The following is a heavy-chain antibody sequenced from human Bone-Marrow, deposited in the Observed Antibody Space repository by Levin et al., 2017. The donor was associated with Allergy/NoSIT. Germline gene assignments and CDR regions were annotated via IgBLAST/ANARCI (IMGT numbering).Heavy chain of an antibody. J-gene: IGHJ6*02. Sequence: GASVKVSCAASGFTFSSYAMHWVRQAPGKGLEWVSTMTGSGNDIYYADSVKGRFTISRDNPESTVYLQMSSLRAEDTAIYYCAKGLMTFTDYYYGMDVWGQGTAVTVTS. CDR2: MTGSGNDI. CDR3: AKGLMTFTDYYYGMDV. CDR1: GFTFSSYA. V-gene: IGHV3-23*01. D-gene: IGHD3/OR15-3a*01.